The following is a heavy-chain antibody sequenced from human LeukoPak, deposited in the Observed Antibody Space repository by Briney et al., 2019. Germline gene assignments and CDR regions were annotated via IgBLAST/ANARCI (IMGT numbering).Heavy chain of an antibody. V-gene: IGHV3-53*01. CDR3: AKDDRLLRFLH. Sequence: GGSLRLSCTVSGFTVSNSMSWVRQAPGKGLEWVSFIYSDNTHYSDSVKGRFTISRDNSKNTVYLQINNLRDEDTAVYYCAKDDRLLRFLHWGQGTLVTVSS. D-gene: IGHD3-16*01. CDR1: GFTVSNS. J-gene: IGHJ4*02. CDR2: IYSDNT.